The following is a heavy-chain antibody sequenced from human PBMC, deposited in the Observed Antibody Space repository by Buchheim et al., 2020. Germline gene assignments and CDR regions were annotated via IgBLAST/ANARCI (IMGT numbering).Heavy chain of an antibody. CDR1: GFTFSSYG. CDR3: AKEGSGYGSFDY. J-gene: IGHJ4*02. CDR2: ISYDGSNK. D-gene: IGHD5-12*01. V-gene: IGHV3-30*18. Sequence: QVQLVESGGGVVQPGRSLRLSCAASGFTFSSYGMHWVRQAPGKGLEWVAVISYDGSNKYYADSVKGRLTISRENSKKTLYMQMNSLRAEDTAVYYCAKEGSGYGSFDYWGQGTL.